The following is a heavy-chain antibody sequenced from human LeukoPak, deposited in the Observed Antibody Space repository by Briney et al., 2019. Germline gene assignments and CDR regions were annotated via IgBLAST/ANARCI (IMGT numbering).Heavy chain of an antibody. V-gene: IGHV3-7*01. D-gene: IGHD3-22*01. CDR2: IDPDGSLK. CDR1: GLTFSNIW. Sequence: PGGSLRLSCAASGLTFSNIWMTWVRQAPGKGLEWVATIDPDGSLKNYVDSVKGRFAISRDNAKNSVYLQMNSLRAEDTAVYYCARDSGTAGYYYDSSGLFDYWGQGTLVTVSS. CDR3: ARDSGTAGYYYDSSGLFDY. J-gene: IGHJ4*02.